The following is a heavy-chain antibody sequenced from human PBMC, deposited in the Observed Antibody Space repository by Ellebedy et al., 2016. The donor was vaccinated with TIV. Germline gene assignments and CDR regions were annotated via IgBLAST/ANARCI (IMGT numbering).Heavy chain of an antibody. Sequence: PGGSLRLSCAASGFTFNNAWLTWVRQAPGKGLEWVGRIKSKTDGGTTDYAAPVKGRFTISRDDRKNTLYLQMDSLKTEDTAVYYWVTDPDGGPVDYWGQGTLVTVSS. D-gene: IGHD1-14*01. CDR3: VTDPDGGPVDY. V-gene: IGHV3-15*07. J-gene: IGHJ4*02. CDR1: GFTFNNAW. CDR2: IKSKTDGGTT.